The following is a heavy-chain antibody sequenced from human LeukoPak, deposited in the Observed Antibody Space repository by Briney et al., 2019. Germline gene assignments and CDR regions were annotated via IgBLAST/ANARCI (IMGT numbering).Heavy chain of an antibody. CDR1: GGTFSSYA. CDR3: ASVVTMIVGDAFDI. V-gene: IGHV1-69*05. Sequence: SVKVSCKASGGTFSSYAISWVRQAPGQGLEWMGRIIPIFGTANYAQKFQSRVTITTDESTSTAYMELSSLRSEDTAVYYCASVVTMIVGDAFDIWGQGTMVTVSS. J-gene: IGHJ3*02. CDR2: IIPIFGTA. D-gene: IGHD3-22*01.